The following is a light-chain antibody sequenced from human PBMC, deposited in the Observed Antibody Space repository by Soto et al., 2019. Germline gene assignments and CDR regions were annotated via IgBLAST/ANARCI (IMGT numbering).Light chain of an antibody. V-gene: IGLV2-11*01. CDR1: SSDVGGYDY. Sequence: QSALTQPPSVSGSPGQSGTISCTGASSDVGGYDYVSWYQQRPGKAPKLLIYDVTKRPSGVPDRFSGSKSGNTASLTISGLQAEDEADFYCCSYGGSFPYVFGTGTKVTLL. J-gene: IGLJ1*01. CDR2: DVT. CDR3: CSYGGSFPYV.